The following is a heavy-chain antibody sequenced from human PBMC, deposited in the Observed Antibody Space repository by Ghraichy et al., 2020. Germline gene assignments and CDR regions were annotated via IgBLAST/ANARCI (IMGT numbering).Heavy chain of an antibody. D-gene: IGHD2-15*01. CDR3: ARDRRYCSGGSCYDYGMDV. CDR2: IIPILGIA. Sequence: SVKVSCKASGGTFSSYAISWVRQAPGQGLEWMGRIIPILGIANYAQKFQGRVTITADKSTSTAYMELSSLRSEDTAVYYCARDRRYCSGGSCYDYGMDVWGQGTTVTVSS. J-gene: IGHJ6*02. CDR1: GGTFSSYA. V-gene: IGHV1-69*04.